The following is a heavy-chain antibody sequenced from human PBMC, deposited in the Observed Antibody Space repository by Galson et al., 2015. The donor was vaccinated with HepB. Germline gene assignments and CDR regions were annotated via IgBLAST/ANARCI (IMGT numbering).Heavy chain of an antibody. V-gene: IGHV1-69*13. CDR1: GGTFSSYA. CDR3: ARCGRFLEWIHASRHGWFDP. J-gene: IGHJ5*02. CDR2: IIPIFGTA. Sequence: SVKVSCKASGGTFSSYAISWVRQAPGQGLEWMGGIIPIFGTANYAQKFQGRVTITADESTSTAYMELSSLRSEDTAVYYCARCGRFLEWIHASRHGWFDPWGQGTLVTVSS. D-gene: IGHD3-3*01.